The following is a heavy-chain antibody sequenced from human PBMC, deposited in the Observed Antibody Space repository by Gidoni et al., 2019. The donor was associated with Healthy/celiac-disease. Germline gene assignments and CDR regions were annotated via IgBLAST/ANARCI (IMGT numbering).Heavy chain of an antibody. CDR2: ISYDGSNK. CDR1: SYA. V-gene: IGHV3-30-3*01. CDR3: AREGGYCSSTSCYSGVYYYYYGMD. Sequence: SYAMHWVRQAPGKGLEWVAVISYDGSNKYYADSVKGRFTISRDNSKNTLYLQMNSLRAEDTAVYYCAREGGYCSSTSCYSGVYYYYYGMD. J-gene: IGHJ6*01. D-gene: IGHD2-2*02.